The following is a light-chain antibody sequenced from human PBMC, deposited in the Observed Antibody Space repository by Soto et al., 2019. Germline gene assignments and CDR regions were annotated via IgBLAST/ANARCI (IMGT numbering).Light chain of an antibody. Sequence: QLVLTQSPSASASLGTSVRLTCTLSSGHSDYAIAWHQLQPEKGPRYLMKLNSDGSHSRGDGIPDRFSGSSSGAERYLTISSLQSEDEADYYCQTWGTGFRDVLFGGGTKLTVL. CDR3: QTWGTGFRDVL. V-gene: IGLV4-69*01. J-gene: IGLJ2*01. CDR2: LNSDGSH. CDR1: SGHSDYA.